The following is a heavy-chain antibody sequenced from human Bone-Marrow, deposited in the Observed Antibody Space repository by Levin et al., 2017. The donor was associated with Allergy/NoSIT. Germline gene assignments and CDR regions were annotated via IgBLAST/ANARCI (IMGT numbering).Heavy chain of an antibody. CDR3: ARDIFGLKDVFES. CDR2: LSSSGSTI. V-gene: IGHV3-48*01. D-gene: IGHD3-3*02. J-gene: IGHJ3*02. CDR1: GFSFSIYD. Sequence: GGSLRLSCAASGFSFSIYDMNWVRQAPGKGLEWISYLSSSGSTIYYADSVKGRFTISRDNAKNSLSLQMNNLRAEDTAVYYCARDIFGLKDVFESWGQGTLVTVAS.